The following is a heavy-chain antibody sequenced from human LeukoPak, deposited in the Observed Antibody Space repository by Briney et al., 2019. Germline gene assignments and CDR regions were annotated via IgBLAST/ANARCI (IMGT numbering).Heavy chain of an antibody. V-gene: IGHV3-74*01. J-gene: IGHJ4*02. CDR2: INSDGSST. Sequence: GGSLRLSCAASGFTFSSYWMHWVRQAPGKGLVWVSRINSDGSSTSYADSVKGRFTISRDNAKNTLYLQMNSLRAEDTAVYCCARGATYAYYQDYWGQGTLVTVSS. CDR3: ARGATYAYYQDY. D-gene: IGHD1-26*01. CDR1: GFTFSSYW.